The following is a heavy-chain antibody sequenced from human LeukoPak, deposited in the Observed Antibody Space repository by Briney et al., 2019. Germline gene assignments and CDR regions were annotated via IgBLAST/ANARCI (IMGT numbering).Heavy chain of an antibody. CDR1: GFTFTSYS. D-gene: IGHD5-12*01. CDR3: ARLDISAWFSDY. Sequence: GGSLRLSCAASGFTFTSYSMNGVRQAPGKGLEWLSYISRSSSTTYYADSVRGRFTISRDNAKNSLYLQMNSLRAEDTAVYYCARLDISAWFSDYWGQGTLVTVSS. CDR2: ISRSSSTT. V-gene: IGHV3-48*04. J-gene: IGHJ4*02.